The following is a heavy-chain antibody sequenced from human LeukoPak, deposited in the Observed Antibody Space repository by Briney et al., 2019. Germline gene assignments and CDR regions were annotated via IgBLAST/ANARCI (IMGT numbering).Heavy chain of an antibody. CDR2: IRGSGGST. CDR1: GFTFSNYA. J-gene: IGHJ4*02. V-gene: IGHV3-23*01. CDR3: AKGDSSGYPGDYFDY. Sequence: GGSLRLSCAASGFTFSNYAMSWVRQAPGKGLEWVSAIRGSGGSTYYADSVKGRFTISRDNSKNTLYLQMNSLRAEDTAVYYCAKGDSSGYPGDYFDYWGQGTLVTVSS. D-gene: IGHD3-22*01.